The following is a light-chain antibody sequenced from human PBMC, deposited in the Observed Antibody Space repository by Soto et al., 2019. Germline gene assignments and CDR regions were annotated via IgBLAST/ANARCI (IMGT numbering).Light chain of an antibody. CDR1: SSDVGGYNF. J-gene: IGLJ1*01. Sequence: QSVLTQPPSAPGSPGQSVTISCTGTSSDVGGYNFVSWYQQHPGKAPKLIIYEVTKRPSGVPDRFSGSKSGNTASLTVSGLQAEDEADYYCSSYSGTNNYVFGTGTKVTVL. V-gene: IGLV2-8*01. CDR3: SSYSGTNNYV. CDR2: EVT.